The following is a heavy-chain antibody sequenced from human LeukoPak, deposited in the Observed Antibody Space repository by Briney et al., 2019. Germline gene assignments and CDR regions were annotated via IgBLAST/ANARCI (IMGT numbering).Heavy chain of an antibody. Sequence: SQTLSLTCAISGDSVSSSSVTWNWIRQSPSRGLEWLGRTYYRSKWYFQYAVSFKSRMTINPDTFKNQFSLQLNSVTPEDTAVYYCVREVDLASIRDYWGQGILVTVSS. V-gene: IGHV6-1*01. J-gene: IGHJ4*02. D-gene: IGHD6-19*01. CDR1: GDSVSSSSVT. CDR2: TYYRSKWYF. CDR3: VREVDLASIRDY.